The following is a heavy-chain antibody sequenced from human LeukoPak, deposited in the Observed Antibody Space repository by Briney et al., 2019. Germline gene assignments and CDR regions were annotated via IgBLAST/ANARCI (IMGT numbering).Heavy chain of an antibody. CDR1: GYAFTGYY. CDR2: INSNSGDT. V-gene: IGHV1-2*02. J-gene: IGHJ4*02. CDR3: TREDY. Sequence: ASVKVSCKASGYAFTGYYLHWVRQAPGQGLEWMGWINSNSGDTNYAQKFQGRVTMTRDTSISTAYMELSRLKSDDTAVYYCTREDYWGQGTLVTVSS.